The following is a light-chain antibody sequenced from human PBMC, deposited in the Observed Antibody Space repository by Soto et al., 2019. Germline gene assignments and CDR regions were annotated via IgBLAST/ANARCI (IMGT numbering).Light chain of an antibody. CDR2: KAS. Sequence: DIQMTQSPSTLSASVGDRVTITCRASQSVSDWLAWYQQKPGKAPKLLIYKASSLESGVPSRFSGSGSGTEFSLTISSLQRDDFATYYCQHNNTYWTFGQGTKVEIK. CDR3: QHNNTYWT. CDR1: QSVSDW. J-gene: IGKJ1*01. V-gene: IGKV1-5*03.